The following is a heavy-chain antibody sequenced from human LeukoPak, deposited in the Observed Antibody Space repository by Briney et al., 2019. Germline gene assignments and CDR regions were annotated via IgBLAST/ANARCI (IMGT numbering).Heavy chain of an antibody. V-gene: IGHV3-49*04. CDR1: GFTFGDYA. D-gene: IGHD5-12*01. CDR2: IRSKAYGGST. CDR3: TRDTSGYDFVDFDY. J-gene: IGHJ4*02. Sequence: PGRSLRLSCTASGFTFGDYAMSWVRQAPGKGLEWVGLIRSKAYGGSTEYAASVKGRFTISRDDSKSIAYLQMNSLKTEDTAVYYCTRDTSGYDFVDFDYWGQGTLVTVSS.